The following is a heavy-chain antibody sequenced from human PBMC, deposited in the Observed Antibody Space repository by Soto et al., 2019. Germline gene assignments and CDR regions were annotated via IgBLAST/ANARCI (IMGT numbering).Heavy chain of an antibody. CDR3: ARQHSSSSLGWFDP. V-gene: IGHV4-59*01. J-gene: IGHJ5*02. D-gene: IGHD6-13*01. CDR2: IYYNGST. CDR1: GGSISSYY. Sequence: SETLSLTCTVSGGSISSYYWSWIRQPPGKGLEWIGYIYYNGSTNYNPSLKSRVTISVDTSKNQFSLKLSSVTAADTAVYYCARQHSSSSLGWFDPWGQGTLVTVSS.